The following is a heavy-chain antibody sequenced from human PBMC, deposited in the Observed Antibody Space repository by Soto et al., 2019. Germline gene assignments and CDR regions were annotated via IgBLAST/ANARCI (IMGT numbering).Heavy chain of an antibody. J-gene: IGHJ6*02. CDR3: ARDPGYSGYDWGLGYYYGMGV. Sequence: GASVKVSCKASGYTFTSYGISWVRQAPGQGLEWMGWISAYNGNTNYAQKLQGRVTMTTDTSTSTAYMELRGLRSDDTAVYYCARDPGYSGYDWGLGYYYGMGVWGQGTTVTVSS. CDR1: GYTFTSYG. V-gene: IGHV1-18*04. CDR2: ISAYNGNT. D-gene: IGHD5-12*01.